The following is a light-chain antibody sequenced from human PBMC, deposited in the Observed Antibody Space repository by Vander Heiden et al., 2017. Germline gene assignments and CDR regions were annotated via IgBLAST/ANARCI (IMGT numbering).Light chain of an antibody. J-gene: IGKJ4*02. CDR1: QGIRTD. V-gene: IGKV1-17*01. CDR3: LQQNSYPLT. Sequence: DIQLTQSPSSLSASVGDRVTITCRASQGIRTDLGWYQQKPGKAPKCLIYAASNLQSGVPSRFSGSGSGTEFTLTISSLQPEDFATYYCLQQNSYPLTFGGGTKVEIK. CDR2: AAS.